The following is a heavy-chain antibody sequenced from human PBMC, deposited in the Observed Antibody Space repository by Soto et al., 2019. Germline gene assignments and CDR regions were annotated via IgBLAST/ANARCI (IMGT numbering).Heavy chain of an antibody. CDR3: TMHLRAYTYGFDD. CDR2: INHSGST. Sequence: SETLSLTCAVYGGCFSGYYWSWIRQPPGKGQEWIGEINHSGSTNYNPSLKRRVTISVDTSKNQFSLKLSSVTAADTAVDYCTMHLRAYTYGFDDWGQGTRVTVAS. CDR1: GGCFSGYY. J-gene: IGHJ4*02. D-gene: IGHD5-18*01. V-gene: IGHV4-34*01.